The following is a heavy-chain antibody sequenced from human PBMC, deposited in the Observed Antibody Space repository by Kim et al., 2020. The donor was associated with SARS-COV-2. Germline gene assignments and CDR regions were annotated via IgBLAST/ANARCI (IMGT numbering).Heavy chain of an antibody. CDR1: GFTFSDSA. CDR2: IRSKANSYAT. D-gene: IGHD6-13*01. CDR3: TRVPPYSNSWWDAFDI. J-gene: IGHJ3*02. Sequence: GGSLRLSCAASGFTFSDSAMYWVRQASGKGLEWVGRIRSKANSYATAYDVSVKGRFIISRDDLKNTAYLQMNSLKTEDTAIYYCTRVPPYSNSWWDAFDIWGQGTMVTVSS. V-gene: IGHV3-73*01.